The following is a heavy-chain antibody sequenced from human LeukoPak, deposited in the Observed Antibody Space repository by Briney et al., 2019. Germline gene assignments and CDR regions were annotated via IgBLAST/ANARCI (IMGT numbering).Heavy chain of an antibody. Sequence: XASVKVSCKASGYTFTSYGISWVRQAPGQGLEWMGWISAYNGNTNYAQKLQGRVTMTTDTSTSTAYMELRSLRSDDTAVYYCARDQASTYYYDSSGYSPFQHWGQGTLVTVSS. CDR2: ISAYNGNT. CDR3: ARDQASTYYYDSSGYSPFQH. J-gene: IGHJ1*01. CDR1: GYTFTSYG. V-gene: IGHV1-18*01. D-gene: IGHD3-22*01.